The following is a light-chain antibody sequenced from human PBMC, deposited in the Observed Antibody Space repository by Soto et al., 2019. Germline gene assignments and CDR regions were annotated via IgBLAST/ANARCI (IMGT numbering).Light chain of an antibody. CDR3: QKYDGVPWT. V-gene: IGKV1-27*01. CDR1: QGIKNY. Sequence: DIQMTQSPSSLSASVGDRVTITCRASQGIKNYLAWYQHKSGKVPQLLIFAASTLQSGVPSRFSGSGSGTDFPLTINSLQPEDVATYYCQKYDGVPWTFGQGTKVEIK. CDR2: AAS. J-gene: IGKJ1*01.